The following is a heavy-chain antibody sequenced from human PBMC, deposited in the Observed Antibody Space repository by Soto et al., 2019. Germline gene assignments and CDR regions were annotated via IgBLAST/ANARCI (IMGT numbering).Heavy chain of an antibody. CDR2: ISTSSGHI. CDR3: SACSGGACLKSYGMEV. J-gene: IGHJ6*02. V-gene: IGHV3-21*06. CDR1: GFTFSSCT. D-gene: IGHD2-15*01. Sequence: EVHLVESGGGLVKPGGSLRLSCAVSGFTFSSCTMNWVRQAPGKGLEWVSSISTSSGHIYYADSVKGRFTISRDNAKNSLFLQMNSLRGEDTAVYYCSACSGGACLKSYGMEVWGQGTTVTVSS.